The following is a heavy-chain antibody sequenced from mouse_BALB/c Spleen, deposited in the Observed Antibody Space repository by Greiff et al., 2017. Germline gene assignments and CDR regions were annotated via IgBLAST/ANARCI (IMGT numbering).Heavy chain of an antibody. D-gene: IGHD1-1*01. Sequence: EVMLVESGGGLVKPGGSLKLSCAASGFAFSSYDMSWVRQTPEKRLEWVAYISSGGGSTYYPDTVKGRFTISRDNAKNTLYLQMSSLKSEDTAMYYCARRLRGYAMDNWGQGTSVNVTS. CDR3: ARRLRGYAMDN. CDR2: ISSGGGST. V-gene: IGHV5-12-1*01. CDR1: GFAFSSYD. J-gene: IGHJ4*01.